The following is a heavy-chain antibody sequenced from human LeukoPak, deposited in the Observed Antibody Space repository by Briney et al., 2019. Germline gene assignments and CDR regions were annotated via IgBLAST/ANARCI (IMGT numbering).Heavy chain of an antibody. Sequence: ESGPTLVKPTQTLTLTCTFSGFSLNDIEASVGWVRQPPGKALEWLALIYWDDDKRYSPSLKNRLTITKDTSKNQVVLTVTNLDPVDTAIYYCAHNYYGTGSYDYWGPGTLVTVSS. J-gene: IGHJ4*02. CDR2: IYWDDDK. CDR1: GFSLNDIEAS. V-gene: IGHV2-5*02. D-gene: IGHD3-10*01. CDR3: AHNYYGTGSYDY.